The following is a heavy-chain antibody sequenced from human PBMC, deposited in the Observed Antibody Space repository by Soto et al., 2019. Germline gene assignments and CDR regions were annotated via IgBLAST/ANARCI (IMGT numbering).Heavy chain of an antibody. Sequence: SETLSLTCSVSGGSIRSYYWGWIRQPPGKGLEWIGYIYYSGSTNYNPSLKSRVTISVDTSKNQFSLKLSSVTAADTAVYYCATTLVVVTGSYYYGMDVWGQGTTVTVSS. J-gene: IGHJ6*02. CDR2: IYYSGST. V-gene: IGHV4-59*08. CDR1: GGSIRSYY. CDR3: ATTLVVVTGSYYYGMDV. D-gene: IGHD2-21*02.